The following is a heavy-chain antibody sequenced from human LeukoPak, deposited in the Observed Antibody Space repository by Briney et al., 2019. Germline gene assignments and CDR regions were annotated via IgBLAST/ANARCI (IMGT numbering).Heavy chain of an antibody. V-gene: IGHV3-23*01. D-gene: IGHD6-6*01. CDR3: ATTRPEYSSSYYFDY. CDR2: ISGSGGST. Sequence: PGGSLRLSCEASGFTFSSYAMSWVRKPPGKGLEWVSAISGSGGSTYYADSVKGRFTISRDNSKNTLYLQMNSLRAEDTAVYYCATTRPEYSSSYYFDYWGQGTLVTVSS. J-gene: IGHJ4*02. CDR1: GFTFSSYA.